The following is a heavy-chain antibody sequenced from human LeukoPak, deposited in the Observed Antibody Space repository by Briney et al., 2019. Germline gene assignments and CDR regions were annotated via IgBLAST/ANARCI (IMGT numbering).Heavy chain of an antibody. D-gene: IGHD3-10*01. CDR3: AKDGYYYGSGIDY. CDR1: GFTFSSYG. Sequence: GGSLRLSCAASGFTFSSYGMHCVRQAPGKGLEWVAFIRYDGSNKYYADSVKGRFTISRDNSKNTLYLQMNSLRAEDTAVYYCAKDGYYYGSGIDYWGQGTLVTVSS. V-gene: IGHV3-30*02. J-gene: IGHJ4*02. CDR2: IRYDGSNK.